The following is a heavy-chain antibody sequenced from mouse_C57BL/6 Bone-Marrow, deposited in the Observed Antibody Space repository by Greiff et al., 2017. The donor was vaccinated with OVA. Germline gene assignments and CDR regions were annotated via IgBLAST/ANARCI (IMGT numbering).Heavy chain of an antibody. J-gene: IGHJ4*01. Sequence: EVKLMESGGGLVQPGGSMKLSCVASGFTFSNYWMNWVRQSPEKGLEWVAQIRLKSDNYATHYAESVKGRFTISRDDSKSSVYLQMNNLRAEDTGIYYCTGTGDSYYYAMDDWGQGTSVTVSS. CDR1: GFTFSNYW. V-gene: IGHV6-3*01. CDR2: IRLKSDNYAT. CDR3: TGTGDSYYYAMDD.